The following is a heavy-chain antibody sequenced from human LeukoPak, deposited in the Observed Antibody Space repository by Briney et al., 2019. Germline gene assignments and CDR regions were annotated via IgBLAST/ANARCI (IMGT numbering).Heavy chain of an antibody. D-gene: IGHD6-19*01. V-gene: IGHV4-39*01. J-gene: IGHJ4*02. CDR1: GRSISSSSYY. Sequence: SETLSLTCTVAGRSISSSSYYCGWIRQPPGKGLEWIGSIYYSGSTYYNPSLKSRVTISVDTSKNQFSLKLSSVTAADTAVYYCARRNSGWYLFDYWGQGTLVTVSS. CDR3: ARRNSGWYLFDY. CDR2: IYYSGST.